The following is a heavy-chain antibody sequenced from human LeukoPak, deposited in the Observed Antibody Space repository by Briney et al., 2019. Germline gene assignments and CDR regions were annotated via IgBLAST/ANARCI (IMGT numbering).Heavy chain of an antibody. CDR2: MNPNSGNT. CDR1: AYTFTSYD. V-gene: IGHV1-8*01. Sequence: GASVKVSCKASAYTFTSYDINWVRQATGQGLEWMGWMNPNSGNTGCAQKFQGRVTMTRNTSISTAYMELSSLRSEDTAVYYCARGAPGSYCSGGSCPYFDYWGQGTLISVSS. CDR3: ARGAPGSYCSGGSCPYFDY. D-gene: IGHD2-15*01. J-gene: IGHJ4*02.